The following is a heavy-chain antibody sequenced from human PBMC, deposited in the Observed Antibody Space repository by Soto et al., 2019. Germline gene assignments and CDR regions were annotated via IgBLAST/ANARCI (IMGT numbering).Heavy chain of an antibody. Sequence: QVQLVESGGGVVQPGRSLRLSCAASGFTFRNYGMHWVRQAPGEGLEWVALISSDGSNEYYADSVKGRFTISRDNSENTLDLQMNSLRAEDTAVYYCAIGDSSGYSLPYYGMDIWGQGTTVTVSS. CDR1: GFTFRNYG. D-gene: IGHD3-22*01. CDR3: AIGDSSGYSLPYYGMDI. V-gene: IGHV3-30*03. J-gene: IGHJ6*02. CDR2: ISSDGSNE.